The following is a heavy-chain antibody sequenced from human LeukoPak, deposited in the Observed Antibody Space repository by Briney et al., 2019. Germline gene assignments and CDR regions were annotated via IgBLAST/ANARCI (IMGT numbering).Heavy chain of an antibody. CDR1: GDSISNGGYS. CDR3: ARAHGRGEVDY. D-gene: IGHD3-16*01. CDR2: IYNSGST. J-gene: IGHJ4*02. Sequence: SQTLSLTCAVSGDSISNGGYSWTWIRQPPGKGLEWIGYIYNSGSTYYNPSLKSRVTISVDRSKNQFSLNLSSVTAADTAVYYCARAHGRGEVDYWGQGTLVTVSS. V-gene: IGHV4-30-2*01.